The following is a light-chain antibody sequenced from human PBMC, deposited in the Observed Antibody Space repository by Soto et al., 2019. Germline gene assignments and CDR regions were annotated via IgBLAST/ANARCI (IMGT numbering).Light chain of an antibody. CDR1: ISDIGAYDY. CDR2: EVN. CDR3: LSFTTTSTHV. Sequence: QSSLTQPACLSGSPGQSITISCTGTISDIGAYDYVSWFQQHPGKAPKLMISEVNNRPSGVSNRFSGSKSGNTAYLTISGLQVEDEAEYFCLSFTTTSTHVFGTGTKVTVL. V-gene: IGLV2-14*01. J-gene: IGLJ1*01.